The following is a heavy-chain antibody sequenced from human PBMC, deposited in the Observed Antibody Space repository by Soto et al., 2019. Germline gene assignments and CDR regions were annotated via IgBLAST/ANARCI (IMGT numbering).Heavy chain of an antibody. Sequence: SETLSLTCTVSGGSISGGNCYWSWIRQHPGKGLEWIGYIYYSGSTYYNPSLKSRVTISVDTSKNQFSLKLSSVTAADTAVYYCARTSYDSSGTAADPWGQGTLVTVS. J-gene: IGHJ5*02. D-gene: IGHD3-22*01. CDR2: IYYSGST. CDR1: GGSISGGNCY. V-gene: IGHV4-31*03. CDR3: ARTSYDSSGTAADP.